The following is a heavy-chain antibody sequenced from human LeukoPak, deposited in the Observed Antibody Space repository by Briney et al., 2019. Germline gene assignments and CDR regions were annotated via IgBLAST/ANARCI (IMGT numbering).Heavy chain of an antibody. Sequence: GGSLRLSCAASGFTFSSNGMSWVRQAPGKGLEWVSGIGVSGGITFYADSVKGRFTISRDNSKNTLYLQMNSLRGEDTAVYYCAKTGSTVTTLNWFDPWGQGTLVTVSS. CDR3: AKTGSTVTTLNWFDP. CDR1: GFTFSSNG. D-gene: IGHD4-17*01. J-gene: IGHJ5*02. CDR2: IGVSGGIT. V-gene: IGHV3-23*01.